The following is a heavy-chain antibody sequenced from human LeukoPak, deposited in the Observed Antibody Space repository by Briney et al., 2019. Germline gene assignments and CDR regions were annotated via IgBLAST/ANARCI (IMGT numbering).Heavy chain of an antibody. CDR2: IKRDSSKK. CDR3: ARSSYSSSSSV. D-gene: IGHD6-6*01. Sequence: GGSLRLSCVASGFPVSSYWMTWVRQAPGKGLEWVANIKRDSSKKSYVDSVKGRFTISRDNAKNSLYLQANSLRAEDTAVYYCARSSYSSSSSVWGQGTMVTVSS. V-gene: IGHV3-7*03. CDR1: GFPVSSYW. J-gene: IGHJ3*01.